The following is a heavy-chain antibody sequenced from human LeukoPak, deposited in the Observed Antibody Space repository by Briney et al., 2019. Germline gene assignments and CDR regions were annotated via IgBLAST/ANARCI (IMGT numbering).Heavy chain of an antibody. CDR1: GGSISSYY. CDR2: IYTSGST. V-gene: IGHV4-4*07. CDR3: ARGDTMVRGVIPLWYFDL. J-gene: IGHJ2*01. Sequence: SETLSLTCTVSGGSISSYYWSWIRQPAGKGLEWIGRIYTSGSTNYNPSLKSRVTMSVDTSKNQFSLKLSSVTAADTAVYYCARGDTMVRGVIPLWYFDLWGRGTLVTVSS. D-gene: IGHD3-10*01.